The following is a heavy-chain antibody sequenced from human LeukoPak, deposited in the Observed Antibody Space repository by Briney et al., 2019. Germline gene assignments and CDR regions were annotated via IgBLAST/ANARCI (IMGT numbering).Heavy chain of an antibody. CDR3: ARDRIPRNYYGSGSYYGKYYGMDV. CDR1: GFTFDDYA. V-gene: IGHV3-9*01. CDR2: ISWNSGSI. Sequence: PGGSLRLSCAASGFTFDDYAMHWVRQAPGKGLEWVSGISWNSGSIGYADSVKGRFTISRDNSKNTLYLQMNSLRAEDTAVYYCARDRIPRNYYGSGSYYGKYYGMDVWGQGTTVTVSS. D-gene: IGHD3-10*01. J-gene: IGHJ6*02.